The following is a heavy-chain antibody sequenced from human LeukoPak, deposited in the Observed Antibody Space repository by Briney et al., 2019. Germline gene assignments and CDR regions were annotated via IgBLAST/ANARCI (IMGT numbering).Heavy chain of an antibody. Sequence: PGGSLRLSCAASGFTVSSNYMSWVRHPPGKGLEWASVIYSGGSTYYADSVKGRFTISRDNAKNTLYLQMNSLRAEDTAVYYCARDLAGIAGAWGQGTLVTVSS. V-gene: IGHV3-66*01. CDR1: GFTVSSNY. J-gene: IGHJ5*02. D-gene: IGHD6-13*01. CDR3: ARDLAGIAGA. CDR2: IYSGGST.